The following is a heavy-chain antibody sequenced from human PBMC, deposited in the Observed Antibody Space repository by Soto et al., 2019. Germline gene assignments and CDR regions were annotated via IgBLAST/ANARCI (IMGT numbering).Heavy chain of an antibody. J-gene: IGHJ2*01. Sequence: ASVKVCCKASGYTFTSYAMHWVRQAPGQRLEWMGWINAGNGNTKYSQKFQGRVTITRDTSASTAYMELSSLRSEDTAVYYCAREGYSYGYWYFDLWGRGTLVTVSS. V-gene: IGHV1-3*01. CDR2: INAGNGNT. D-gene: IGHD5-18*01. CDR3: AREGYSYGYWYFDL. CDR1: GYTFTSYA.